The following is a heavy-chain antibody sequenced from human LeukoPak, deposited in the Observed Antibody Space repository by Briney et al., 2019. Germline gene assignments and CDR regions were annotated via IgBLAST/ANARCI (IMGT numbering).Heavy chain of an antibody. CDR1: GFTFSNSA. J-gene: IGHJ4*02. D-gene: IGHD2-15*01. CDR3: ARDLVYCSGGSCYPRYTDY. V-gene: IGHV3-21*01. Sequence: GGSLRLSCAASGFTFSNSAMNWVRQAPGKGLEWVSSINNVGSHIYYADSVKGRFTISRDNSKNTLYLQMNSLRAEDTAVYYCARDLVYCSGGSCYPRYTDYWGQGTLVTVSS. CDR2: INNVGSHI.